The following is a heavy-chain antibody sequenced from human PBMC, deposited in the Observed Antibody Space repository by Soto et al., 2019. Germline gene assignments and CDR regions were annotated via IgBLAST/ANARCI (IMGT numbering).Heavy chain of an antibody. V-gene: IGHV3-74*03. CDR3: ARGPIVATIPYYYYYFMDV. J-gene: IGHJ6*03. CDR1: EFTFSANW. CDR2: INNDGSST. D-gene: IGHD5-12*01. Sequence: GGSLRLSCAASEFTFSANWMLWVRQAPGKGLVWVSLINNDGSSTKYADSVKGRFTVSRDNAKNTLYLQMNSLRAEDTAIYYCARGPIVATIPYYYYYFMDVWGKGTTVTVSS.